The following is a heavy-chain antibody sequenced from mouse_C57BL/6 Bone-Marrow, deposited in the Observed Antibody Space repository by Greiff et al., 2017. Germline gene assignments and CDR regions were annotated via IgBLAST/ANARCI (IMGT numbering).Heavy chain of an antibody. V-gene: IGHV1-19*01. J-gene: IGHJ2*01. CDR3: ARGGYGYDSDY. D-gene: IGHD2-2*01. CDR2: INPYNGGT. Sequence: EVQLQQSGPVLVKPGASVKMSCKASGYTFTDYYMNWVKQSHGKSLEWIGVINPYNGGTSYNQKFKGNATLTVDKSSSTAYMELNSLTSEDSAAHYCARGGYGYDSDYWGQGTTLTVSS. CDR1: GYTFTDYY.